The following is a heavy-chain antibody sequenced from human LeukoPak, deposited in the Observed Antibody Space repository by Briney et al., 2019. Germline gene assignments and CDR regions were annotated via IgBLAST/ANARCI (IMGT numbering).Heavy chain of an antibody. CDR3: ARHVVALGFDY. D-gene: IGHD3-22*01. Sequence: PGGSLRLSCAASGFTFSSYELNWVRQAPGKGLEWVSYISDTGSTIYYADSVEGRFTISRDNAKNSLYLQMNSLRAEDTAVYYCARHVVALGFDYWGQGTLVTVSS. J-gene: IGHJ4*02. V-gene: IGHV3-48*03. CDR1: GFTFSSYE. CDR2: ISDTGSTI.